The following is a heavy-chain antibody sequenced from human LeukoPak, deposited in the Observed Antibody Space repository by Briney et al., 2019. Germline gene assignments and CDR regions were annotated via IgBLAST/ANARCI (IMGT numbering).Heavy chain of an antibody. CDR1: GFTFSSYW. Sequence: GGSLRLSCAASGFTFSSYWMSWVRQAPGKGLEWLANIKQDGSEKYYVDSVKGRFTISRDNAENSLYLQMHSLRVEDTALYYCVKGLGNYYGSNSKTYYYYYMDVWGKGTTVTVSS. V-gene: IGHV3-7*03. D-gene: IGHD3-10*01. CDR2: IKQDGSEK. J-gene: IGHJ6*03. CDR3: VKGLGNYYGSNSKTYYYYYMDV.